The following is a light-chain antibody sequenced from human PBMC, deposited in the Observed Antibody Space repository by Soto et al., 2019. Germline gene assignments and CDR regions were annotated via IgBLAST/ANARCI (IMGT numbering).Light chain of an antibody. Sequence: EIVLTQSPATLSLSPGERATLSCRAGQSVSSYLAWYQQKPGQAPRLLIYDASNRATSIPARFSGSGSGTDFTLPISSLEPEDFAVYYCQQRSNWPPYTFGQGTKLEIK. CDR1: QSVSSY. J-gene: IGKJ2*01. CDR3: QQRSNWPPYT. CDR2: DAS. V-gene: IGKV3-11*01.